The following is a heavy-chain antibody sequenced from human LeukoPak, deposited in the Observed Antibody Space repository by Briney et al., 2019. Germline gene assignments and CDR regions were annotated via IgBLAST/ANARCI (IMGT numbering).Heavy chain of an antibody. CDR1: EFTFSKYG. Sequence: GRSLRLSCAASEFTFSKYGMHWVRQAPGKGLEWVAFIRYDGSNKYYADSVKGRFTISRDNSKNTLYLQMNSLRAEDTAVYYCAKDLETTVTTSSWFDPWGQGTLVTVSS. D-gene: IGHD4-17*01. V-gene: IGHV3-30*02. J-gene: IGHJ5*02. CDR2: IRYDGSNK. CDR3: AKDLETTVTTSSWFDP.